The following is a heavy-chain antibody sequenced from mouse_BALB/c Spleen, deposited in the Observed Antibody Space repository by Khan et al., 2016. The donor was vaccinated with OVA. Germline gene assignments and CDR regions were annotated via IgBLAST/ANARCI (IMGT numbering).Heavy chain of an antibody. CDR1: GDSITSGY. V-gene: IGHV3-8*02. Sequence: EVELVESGPSLVKPSQTLSLTCSVTGDSITSGYWCWIRKFPGNKLEYMGYILYSGSTYYNPSLKSRISITRHTSQNQYYLRLNSVTTEDTATYYCARSTYRYAFAYWGQGTLVTVSA. D-gene: IGHD2-14*01. CDR2: ILYSGST. CDR3: ARSTYRYAFAY. J-gene: IGHJ3*01.